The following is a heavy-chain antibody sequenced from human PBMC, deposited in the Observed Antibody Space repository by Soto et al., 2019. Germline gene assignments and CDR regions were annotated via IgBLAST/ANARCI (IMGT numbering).Heavy chain of an antibody. D-gene: IGHD2-2*01. CDR3: AHHTITPATNWFDP. CDR1: GFSLTTSGVG. CDR2: IYWNDDK. J-gene: IGHJ5*02. V-gene: IGHV2-5*01. Sequence: SGPTLVNPTQTLTLTCTFSGFSLTTSGVGVGWIRQPPGKVLEWLALIYWNDDKRYSPSLKGRLIITKDTSKNQVVLAMTNMDPVDTATYYCAHHTITPATNWFDPWGLGTLVTVSS.